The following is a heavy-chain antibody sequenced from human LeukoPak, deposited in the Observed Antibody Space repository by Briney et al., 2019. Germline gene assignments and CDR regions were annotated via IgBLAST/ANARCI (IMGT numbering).Heavy chain of an antibody. CDR1: GGSISSGGYY. D-gene: IGHD3-9*01. CDR2: IYYSGST. CDR3: ARGLSGYRPVDY. V-gene: IGHV4-31*03. J-gene: IGHJ4*02. Sequence: SETLSLTCTVSGGSISSGGYYWSWIRQHPGKGLEWIGYIYYSGSTYYNPSLKSRVTISVDTSKNQFSLKLSSVTAADTAVYYCARGLSGYRPVDYWGQGTLVTVSS.